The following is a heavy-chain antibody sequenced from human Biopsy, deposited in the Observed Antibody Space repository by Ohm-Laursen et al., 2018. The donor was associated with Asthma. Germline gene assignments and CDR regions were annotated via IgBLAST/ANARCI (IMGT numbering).Heavy chain of an antibody. Sequence: SLRLSCAATGFDFSDYTMNWVRRAPGKGLEWVSSISSLSRYKYYSDSLRGRVTISRDNAKSSLHLQMSSLRAEDTAVYFCARDFTIGSGSPFHFWGPGTLVTVSS. J-gene: IGHJ4*01. CDR2: ISSLSRYK. D-gene: IGHD3-10*01. CDR1: GFDFSDYT. V-gene: IGHV3-21*01. CDR3: ARDFTIGSGSPFHF.